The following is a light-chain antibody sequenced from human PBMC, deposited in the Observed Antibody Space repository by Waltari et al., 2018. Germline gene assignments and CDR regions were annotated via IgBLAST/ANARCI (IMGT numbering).Light chain of an antibody. V-gene: IGLV2-23*01. CDR2: EGN. Sequence: QSALAQPASWSGSPGQPLITSCTETSSVVGTYILVPWYQQHPGKAPKVIIYEGNKRPSEVSNRFSGSKSGNTASLTISGLQAEDEADYYCSSYTGTTTPRVFGGGTKLTVL. CDR3: SSYTGTTTPRV. J-gene: IGLJ3*02. CDR1: SSVVGTYIL.